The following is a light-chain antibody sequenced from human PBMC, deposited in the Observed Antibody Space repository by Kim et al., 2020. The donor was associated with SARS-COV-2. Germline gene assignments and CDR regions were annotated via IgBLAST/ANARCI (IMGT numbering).Light chain of an antibody. Sequence: GRPVTLSCTGTSSYVGGYNSVSSYHQHPGKAPKLMFYELSKRPSGVPDRFSGSKSGNTASLTVSGLQAEDEADYYCSSYAGSNNLVFGGGTQLTVL. V-gene: IGLV2-8*01. J-gene: IGLJ2*01. CDR1: SSYVGGYNS. CDR2: ELS. CDR3: SSYAGSNNLV.